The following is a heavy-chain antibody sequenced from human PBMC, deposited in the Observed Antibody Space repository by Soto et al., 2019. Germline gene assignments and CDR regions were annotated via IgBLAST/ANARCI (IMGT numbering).Heavy chain of an antibody. Sequence: GGSLRLSCAASGFTFSSYAMSWVRQAPGKGLEWVSAISGSGGSTYYADSVKGRFTISSDNSKNTLYLQMNSLRAEDTAVYYCAKDYGDYSAQNWFDPWGQGTLVTVSS. J-gene: IGHJ5*02. V-gene: IGHV3-23*01. CDR1: GFTFSSYA. D-gene: IGHD4-17*01. CDR2: ISGSGGST. CDR3: AKDYGDYSAQNWFDP.